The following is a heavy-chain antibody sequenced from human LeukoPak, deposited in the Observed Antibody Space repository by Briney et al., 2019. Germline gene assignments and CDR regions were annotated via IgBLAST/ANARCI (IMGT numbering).Heavy chain of an antibody. V-gene: IGHV3-30-3*01. D-gene: IGHD6-6*01. J-gene: IGHJ6*02. CDR3: ARMYSSSMSALDV. CDR1: GFTFSSYA. CDR2: ISYDGSNK. Sequence: PGGSLRLSCAASGFTFSSYAMQWVRQAPGKGLEWVEVISYDGSNKYYADSVKGRFTISRDNSKNTLYLQMNSLRAEDTAVYYCARMYSSSMSALDVWGQGTTVTVSS.